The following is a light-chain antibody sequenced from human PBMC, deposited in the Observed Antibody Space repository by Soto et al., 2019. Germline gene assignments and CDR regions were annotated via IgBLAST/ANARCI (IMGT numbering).Light chain of an antibody. V-gene: IGKV3-20*01. CDR1: QRMTNNF. J-gene: IGKJ2*01. CDR2: GAS. CDR3: QQYGRSPFT. Sequence: EIVLTQSPDTVSLSPGERVTLSCRASQRMTNNFLAWFQQKPGLAPRLLIHGASTRASGVPDRFTGGGSGTDFVLTISRVEPEDFAVYYCQQYGRSPFTFGQGTKLQIK.